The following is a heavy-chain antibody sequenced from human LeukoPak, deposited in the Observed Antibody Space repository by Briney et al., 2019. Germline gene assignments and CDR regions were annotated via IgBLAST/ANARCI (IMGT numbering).Heavy chain of an antibody. CDR1: GFTFSSYA. Sequence: GGSLRLSCAASGFTFSSYAMSWVRRAPGKGLEWVANIKHDGSEKYFVDSVKGRFTISRDNAKDSLYLQMNSLRAEDTAIYYCTRSISDWGQGILVTVSS. CDR3: TRSISD. J-gene: IGHJ4*02. V-gene: IGHV3-7*05. CDR2: IKHDGSEK.